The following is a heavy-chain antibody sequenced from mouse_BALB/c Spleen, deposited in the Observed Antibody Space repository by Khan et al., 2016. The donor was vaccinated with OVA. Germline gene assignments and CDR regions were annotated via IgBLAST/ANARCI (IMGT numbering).Heavy chain of an antibody. D-gene: IGHD2-5*01. V-gene: IGHV14-3*02. CDR2: IDPPNDDS. J-gene: IGHJ3*01. CDR1: GFNIKDTY. Sequence: EVQLQESGAELVKPGASVKLSCSASGFNIKDTYIHWMKQRPEQGLEWIGRIDPPNDDSKYGPKFQAKATLTADTSSNTAYLQLSSLTSEDTAIYYCATLNSNPFTFWGQGTLVSVSA. CDR3: ATLNSNPFTF.